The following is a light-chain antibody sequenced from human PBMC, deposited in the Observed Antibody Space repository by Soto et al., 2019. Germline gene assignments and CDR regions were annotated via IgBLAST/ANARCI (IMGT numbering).Light chain of an antibody. V-gene: IGKV3-11*01. CDR2: HAS. Sequence: EIGLTQSPATLSLSPGERATLSFWASQSVSSNLARYQQKPGQAPRLLIYHASNRATGIPARFSGRGSGTDFTLTISSLEAEDFAVYYCQQRSNWPPTCTFGQGTKVDNK. CDR1: QSVSSN. CDR3: QQRSNWPPTCT. J-gene: IGKJ1*01.